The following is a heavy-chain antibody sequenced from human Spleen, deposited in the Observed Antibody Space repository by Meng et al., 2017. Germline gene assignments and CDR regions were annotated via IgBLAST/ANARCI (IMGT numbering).Heavy chain of an antibody. Sequence: ETLSLTCTVSGGSISSSNYYWGWVRQSPGKGLEWISRIVSDGGITNYADSVKGRFTISRDNAKNTLYLQMNSLGADDTAVYYCARDLGWVLFDYWGQGALVTVSS. CDR2: IVSDGGIT. V-gene: IGHV3-74*01. J-gene: IGHJ4*02. CDR3: ARDLGWVLFDY. CDR1: GGSISSSNYY. D-gene: IGHD3-3*01.